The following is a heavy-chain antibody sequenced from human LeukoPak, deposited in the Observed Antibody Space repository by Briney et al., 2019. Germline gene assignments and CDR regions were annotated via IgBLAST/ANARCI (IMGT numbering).Heavy chain of an antibody. J-gene: IGHJ3*02. CDR1: GGSISSYY. D-gene: IGHD2-15*01. V-gene: IGHV4-59*01. Sequence: PSETLSLTCTVSGGSISSYYWSWIRQPPGKGLERIGYIYYSGSTNYNPALKSRVTISVDTSKNQFSLKLSSVTAADTAVYYCARDALYCSGGSCYGGDDAFDIWGQGTMVTVSS. CDR3: ARDALYCSGGSCYGGDDAFDI. CDR2: IYYSGST.